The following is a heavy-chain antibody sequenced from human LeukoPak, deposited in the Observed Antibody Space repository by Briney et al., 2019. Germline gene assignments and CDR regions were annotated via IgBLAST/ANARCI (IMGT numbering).Heavy chain of an antibody. V-gene: IGHV1-2*02. Sequence: ASVKVSCKASGYTFTGYYMHWVRQAPGQGLEWMGWINPNSGGTNYAQKFQGRVTMTRDTSISTAYMELSRLRSDDTAVYYCARGPLIVAVPAADYWGQGTLVTVSS. CDR3: ARGPLIVAVPAADY. CDR2: INPNSGGT. J-gene: IGHJ4*02. D-gene: IGHD2-2*01. CDR1: GYTFTGYY.